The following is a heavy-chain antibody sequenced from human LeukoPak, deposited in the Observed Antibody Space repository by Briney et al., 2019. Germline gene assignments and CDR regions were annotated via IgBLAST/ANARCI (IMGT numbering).Heavy chain of an antibody. CDR2: ISAYNGNT. CDR3: ARTITMVRGDPLDY. V-gene: IGHV1-18*01. J-gene: IGHJ4*02. CDR1: GYTFTSYG. Sequence: ASVKVSCKATGYTFTSYGISWVRQAPGQGLEWMGWISAYNGNTNYAQKLQGRATMTTDTSTSTAYMELRSLRSDDTAVYYCARTITMVRGDPLDYWGQGTLVTVSS. D-gene: IGHD3-10*01.